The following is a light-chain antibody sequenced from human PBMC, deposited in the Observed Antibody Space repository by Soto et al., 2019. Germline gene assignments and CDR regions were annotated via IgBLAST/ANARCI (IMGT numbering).Light chain of an antibody. CDR2: EAS. V-gene: IGKV1-5*01. CDR3: QQYNNFPLT. CDR1: QSISSW. Sequence: DIQMTQSPSTLSASVGDRVTITCRASQSISSWLAWYQQKPGKAPKLLIHEASRLESGVPSRFSGSESGTEFTLAISGLHAEDFAPYYCQQYNNFPLTFGGGTRVEIK. J-gene: IGKJ4*01.